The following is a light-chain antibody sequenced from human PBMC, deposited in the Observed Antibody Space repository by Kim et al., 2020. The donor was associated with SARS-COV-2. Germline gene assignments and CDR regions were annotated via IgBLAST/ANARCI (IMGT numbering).Light chain of an antibody. CDR2: DAS. V-gene: IGKV3-11*01. CDR1: QSVSSY. CDR3: QQRSNWPPV. J-gene: IGKJ4*01. Sequence: SFSPGERPPPSCRASQSVSSYLAWYQQKPGQAPRLLIYDASNRATGIPARFSGSGSGTDFTLTISSLEPEDFAVYYCQQRSNWPPVFGGGTKVDIK.